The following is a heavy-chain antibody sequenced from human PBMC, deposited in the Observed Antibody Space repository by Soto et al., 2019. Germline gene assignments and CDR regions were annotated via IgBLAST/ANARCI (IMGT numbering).Heavy chain of an antibody. V-gene: IGHV3-23*01. CDR1: GFTFSSYA. Sequence: HPGGSLRLSCAASGFTFSSYAMSWVRQAPGKGLEWVSAISGSGGSTYYADSVKGRFTISRDNSKNTLYLQMNSLRAEDTAVYYCAKASPYYDSSGYYRYYYYYGMDVWGQGTTVTVSS. CDR3: AKASPYYDSSGYYRYYYYYGMDV. CDR2: ISGSGGST. J-gene: IGHJ6*02. D-gene: IGHD3-22*01.